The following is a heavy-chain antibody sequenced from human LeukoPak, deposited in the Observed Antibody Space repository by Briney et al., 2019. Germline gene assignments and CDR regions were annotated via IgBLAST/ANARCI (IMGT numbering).Heavy chain of an antibody. CDR2: ISYDRSNK. CDR3: AKVGAMWDNWFDP. J-gene: IGHJ5*02. V-gene: IGHV3-30*18. CDR1: GFTFSSYG. D-gene: IGHD1-26*01. Sequence: GRSLRLSCAASGFTFSSYGMHWVHQAPGKGLEWVAVISYDRSNKYYADSVKGRFTISRDNSKNTLYLQMNSLRAEDTAVYYCAKVGAMWDNWFDPWGQGTLVTVSS.